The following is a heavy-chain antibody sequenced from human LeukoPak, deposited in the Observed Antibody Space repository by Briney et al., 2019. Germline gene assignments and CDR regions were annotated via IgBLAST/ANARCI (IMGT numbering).Heavy chain of an antibody. CDR1: GGSISSSDYS. Sequence: SETLSLTCTVSGGSISSSDYSWTWIRQRPGKGLEWIGYVSYNGSTYYKPSLKSRVTISADTSKSQFFLKLTSVTAADTAIYYCARKVVPVGVPAWWFDPWGQGTLVIVSS. J-gene: IGHJ5*02. CDR3: ARKVVPVGVPAWWFDP. CDR2: VSYNGST. V-gene: IGHV4-31*03. D-gene: IGHD2-2*01.